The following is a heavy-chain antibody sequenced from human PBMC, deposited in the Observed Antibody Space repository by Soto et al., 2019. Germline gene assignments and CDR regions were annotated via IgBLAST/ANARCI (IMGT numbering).Heavy chain of an antibody. Sequence: EVQLVESGGGLVQPGGSLRLSCAASGFTFSSYSMNWVRQAPGKGLEWVSYIGSSSSTIYYADSVKGRFTISRDNAKNSLYLQMNSLRAEDTAVYYCARDQGSGVGEPPPASWYYGMDVWGQGTTVTVSS. D-gene: IGHD3-10*01. J-gene: IGHJ6*02. CDR2: IGSSSSTI. V-gene: IGHV3-48*01. CDR1: GFTFSSYS. CDR3: ARDQGSGVGEPPPASWYYGMDV.